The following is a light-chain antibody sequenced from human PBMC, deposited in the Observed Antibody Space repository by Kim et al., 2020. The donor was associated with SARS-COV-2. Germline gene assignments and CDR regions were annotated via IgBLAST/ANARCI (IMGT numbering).Light chain of an antibody. J-gene: IGKJ2*01. V-gene: IGKV1-39*01. CDR3: QQSYSTPYT. CDR1: QRISSY. CDR2: AAS. Sequence: SASVGDRVTITCRASQRISSYLNWYRQKPGKAPKLLIYAASNLQSGVPSGFSGSGSGTDLTLTISSLQPEDFATYYCQQSYSTPYTFGQGTKLEI.